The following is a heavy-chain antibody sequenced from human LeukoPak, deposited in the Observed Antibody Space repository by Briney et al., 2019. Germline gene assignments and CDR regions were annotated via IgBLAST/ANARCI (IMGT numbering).Heavy chain of an antibody. CDR2: LSAYNGNT. Sequence: ASVKVSCKASGYTFTSYYMHWVRQAPGQGLEWMGWLSAYNGNTNYTQKLQGRVTMTTDTSTSTAYMELRSLRSDDTAVYYCARDRRSPWLLQYYYGMDVWGQGTTVTVSS. CDR1: GYTFTSYY. D-gene: IGHD2-15*01. CDR3: ARDRRSPWLLQYYYGMDV. V-gene: IGHV1-18*04. J-gene: IGHJ6*02.